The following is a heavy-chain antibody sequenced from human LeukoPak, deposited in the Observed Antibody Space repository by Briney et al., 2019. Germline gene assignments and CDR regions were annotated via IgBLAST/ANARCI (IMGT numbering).Heavy chain of an antibody. J-gene: IGHJ4*02. V-gene: IGHV4-59*12. CDR1: GGSISSYY. D-gene: IGHD6-19*01. Sequence: SETLSLTCTVSGGSISSYYWSWIRQPPGKGLEWIGYIYYSGSTNYNPSLKSRVTISVDTSKNQFSLKLSSVTAADTAVYYCARTSGQWLVDYWGQGTLVTVSS. CDR2: IYYSGST. CDR3: ARTSGQWLVDY.